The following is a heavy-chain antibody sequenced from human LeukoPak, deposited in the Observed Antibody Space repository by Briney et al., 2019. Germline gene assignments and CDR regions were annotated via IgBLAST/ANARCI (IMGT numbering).Heavy chain of an antibody. CDR1: GFTFSSYW. D-gene: IGHD6-19*01. V-gene: IGHV3-74*01. J-gene: IGHJ4*02. CDR3: ARIAVAGKGTY. CDR2: INSDGSST. Sequence: GRSLRLSCAASGFTFSSYWMHWVRQAPGKGLVWVSRINSDGSSTSYADSVKGRFTISRDNAKNTLYLQMNSLRAEDTAVYYCARIAVAGKGTYWGQGTLVTVSS.